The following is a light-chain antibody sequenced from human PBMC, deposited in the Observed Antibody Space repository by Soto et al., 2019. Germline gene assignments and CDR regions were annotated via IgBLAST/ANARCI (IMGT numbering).Light chain of an antibody. V-gene: IGKV1-9*01. CDR2: AAS. Sequence: DIQLTQSPSFLSASVGDRVTITCRASKAISSSLAWYQHNPGKAPKLLIYAASTLQNGVPSSFSGSGSGTEFTLTISSLQPEDSATYHCQHLNDYPYTFGQGTKVEIK. CDR1: KAISSS. CDR3: QHLNDYPYT. J-gene: IGKJ2*01.